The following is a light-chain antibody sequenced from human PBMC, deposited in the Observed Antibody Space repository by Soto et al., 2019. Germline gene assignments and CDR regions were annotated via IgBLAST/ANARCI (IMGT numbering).Light chain of an antibody. V-gene: IGKV3-11*01. Sequence: EIVLTQSPATLSLSPGERATLSYRTSQSVGTYLAWYQHNPGQAPRHLIYDTSNRAPGIPARFSGSGSGTVFTLTISSPEHEDFAVYYCQQRYNWPNTFGQGTKLEIK. CDR1: QSVGTY. CDR3: QQRYNWPNT. CDR2: DTS. J-gene: IGKJ2*01.